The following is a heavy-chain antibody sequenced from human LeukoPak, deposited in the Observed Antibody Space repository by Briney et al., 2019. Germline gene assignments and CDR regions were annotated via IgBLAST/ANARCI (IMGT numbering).Heavy chain of an antibody. CDR2: ISYDGSNK. D-gene: IGHD3-22*01. CDR1: GFTFSSYG. Sequence: PGGSLRLSCAASGFTFSSYGMHWFRQAPGKGLEWVAVISYDGSNKYYADSVKGRFTISRDNSKNTLYLQMNSLRAEDTAVYYCAKDSPLYYYDSSGYEIWRGYFDYWGQGTLVTVSS. V-gene: IGHV3-30*18. J-gene: IGHJ4*02. CDR3: AKDSPLYYYDSSGYEIWRGYFDY.